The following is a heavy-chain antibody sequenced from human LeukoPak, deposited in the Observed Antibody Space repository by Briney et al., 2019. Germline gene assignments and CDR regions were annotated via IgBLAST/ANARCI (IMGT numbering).Heavy chain of an antibody. CDR2: ISYDGSNK. Sequence: PGRSLRLSCAASGFTFSSYAMHWVRQAPGKGLEGVAVISYDGSNKYYADSVKGRFTISRDNSKNTLYLQMNSLRAEDTAVYYCARGPVIAAAAYYWGQGTLVTVSS. J-gene: IGHJ4*02. D-gene: IGHD6-13*01. CDR1: GFTFSSYA. CDR3: ARGPVIAAAAYY. V-gene: IGHV3-30*04.